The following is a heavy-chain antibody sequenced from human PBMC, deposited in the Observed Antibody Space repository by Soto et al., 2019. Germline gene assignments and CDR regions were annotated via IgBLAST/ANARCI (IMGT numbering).Heavy chain of an antibody. J-gene: IGHJ6*02. V-gene: IGHV1-18*01. CDR3: ARDSPISTYYDFWSGYRYYYYGMDV. CDR1: GYTFTSYG. Sequence: ASVKVSCKASGYTFTSYGISWVRQAPGQGLEWMGWISAYNGNTNYAQKLQGSVTMTTDTSTSTAYMELRSLRSDDTAVYYCARDSPISTYYDFWSGYRYYYYGMDVWGQGTTVTVSS. D-gene: IGHD3-3*01. CDR2: ISAYNGNT.